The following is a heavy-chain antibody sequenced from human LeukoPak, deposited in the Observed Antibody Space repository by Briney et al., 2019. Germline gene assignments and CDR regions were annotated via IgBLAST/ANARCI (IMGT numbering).Heavy chain of an antibody. Sequence: PGGSLRLSCAASGFTFDDYAMHWVRQAPGKGPEWVSGISWNSGSIGYADSVKGRFTISRDNAKNSLYLQMNSLRAEDMALYYCAKDKYSNYYYYMDVWGKGTTVTVSS. D-gene: IGHD4-11*01. J-gene: IGHJ6*03. CDR3: AKDKYSNYYYYMDV. V-gene: IGHV3-9*03. CDR2: ISWNSGSI. CDR1: GFTFDDYA.